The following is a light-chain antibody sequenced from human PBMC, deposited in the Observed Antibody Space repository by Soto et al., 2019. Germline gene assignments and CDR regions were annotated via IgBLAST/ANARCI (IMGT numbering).Light chain of an antibody. CDR2: DAS. V-gene: IGKV3-11*01. Sequence: EIVLTQSPATLSLSPGEIGTLSCRASQSVGSSLAWYQQKPGQAPRLLIYDASNRATGTPARFSGSGSGTDFTLTISSLEPEDFAVYYCQQRINWPLFTFCPGTKVDIK. CDR3: QQRINWPLFT. CDR1: QSVGSS. J-gene: IGKJ3*01.